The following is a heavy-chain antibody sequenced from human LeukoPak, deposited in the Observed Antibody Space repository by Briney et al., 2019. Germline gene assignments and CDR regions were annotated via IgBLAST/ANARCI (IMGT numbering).Heavy chain of an antibody. CDR3: AAPTLFNYYDSSGYYYFDY. D-gene: IGHD3-22*01. CDR2: IYYSGST. J-gene: IGHJ4*02. Sequence: SETLSFTCTVSGGSISSSSYYWGWIRQPPGKGLEWIGSIYYSGSTYYNPSLKSRVTISVDTSKNQFSLKLSSVTAADTAVYYCAAPTLFNYYDSSGYYYFDYWGQGTLVTVSS. CDR1: GGSISSSSYY. V-gene: IGHV4-39*01.